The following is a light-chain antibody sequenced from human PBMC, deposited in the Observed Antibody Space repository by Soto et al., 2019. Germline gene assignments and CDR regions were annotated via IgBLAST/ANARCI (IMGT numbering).Light chain of an antibody. V-gene: IGKV1-27*01. J-gene: IGKJ2*01. CDR3: QHYGSHATPST. CDR1: QDISYY. CDR2: GAS. Sequence: DIQMTQSPSSLSASVGDRVTITCRANQDISYYLAWYQQKQGKVPKLLIYGASTLQSGVPSRFSGTGSGTECSLTITSLQPEDSATYYCQHYGSHATPSTFGQGTKVEI.